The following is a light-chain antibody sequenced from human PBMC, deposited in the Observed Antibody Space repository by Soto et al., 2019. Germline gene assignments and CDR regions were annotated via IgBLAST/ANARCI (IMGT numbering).Light chain of an antibody. V-gene: IGKV3-11*01. Sequence: EIVLTQSPATLSLSPGERATLSCRASQSVSSYLAWYQQKPGQAPRLLIYDASNRATGIPARFSGSGSGTDFTLTISILEPEDFAVYYCQQRSNWPWTFSQGTKVDIK. CDR3: QQRSNWPWT. CDR1: QSVSSY. CDR2: DAS. J-gene: IGKJ1*01.